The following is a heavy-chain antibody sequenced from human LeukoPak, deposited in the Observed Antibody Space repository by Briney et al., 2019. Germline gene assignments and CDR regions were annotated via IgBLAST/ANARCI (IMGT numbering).Heavy chain of an antibody. D-gene: IGHD2-15*01. CDR3: ARDLGYCSGGSCYYYYMDV. J-gene: IGHJ6*03. CDR1: GGSFSGYY. CDR2: IYYSGST. V-gene: IGHV4-59*01. Sequence: SETLSLTCAVYGGSFSGYYWSWIRQPPGKGLEWIGYIYYSGSTNYNPSLKSRVTISVDTSKNQFSLKLSSVTAADTAVYYCARDLGYCSGGSCYYYYMDVWGKGTTVTVSS.